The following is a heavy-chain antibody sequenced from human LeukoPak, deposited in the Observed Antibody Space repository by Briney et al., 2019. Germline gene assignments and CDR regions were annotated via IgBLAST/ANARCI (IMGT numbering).Heavy chain of an antibody. V-gene: IGHV1-69*04. J-gene: IGHJ4*02. Sequence: ASVKVSCKASGGTFSSYAISWVRQAPGQGLEWMGRIIPIFGIANYAQKFQGRVTITADKSTSTAYMGLSSLRSEDTAVYYCARDDTMVRGPTGYWGQGTLVTVSS. CDR3: ARDDTMVRGPTGY. D-gene: IGHD3-10*01. CDR1: GGTFSSYA. CDR2: IIPIFGIA.